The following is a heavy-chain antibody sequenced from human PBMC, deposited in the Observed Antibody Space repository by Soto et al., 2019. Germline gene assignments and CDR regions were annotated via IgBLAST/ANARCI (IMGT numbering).Heavy chain of an antibody. D-gene: IGHD2-2*02. CDR1: GFTFSSYA. Sequence: PGGSLRLSCAASGFTFSSYAMNWVRQAPGKGMEWVSAISGSGGSTNYADSVKGRFTISRDNSKNTLYLQMNSLRAEDTAVYYCAKCRYIGVVPADIPWYFDYWSQGTLVTVSS. CDR2: ISGSGGST. CDR3: AKCRYIGVVPADIPWYFDY. J-gene: IGHJ4*02. V-gene: IGHV3-23*01.